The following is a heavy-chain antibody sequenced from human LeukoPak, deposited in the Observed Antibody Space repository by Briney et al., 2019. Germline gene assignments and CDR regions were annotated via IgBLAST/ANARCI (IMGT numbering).Heavy chain of an antibody. CDR3: ARGRRIGTNSYYFDY. CDR2: ISGSGTNT. Sequence: GGSLRLSCAASGFTFSTYAINWVRQAPGGGLEWLSSISGSGTNTHNADSVRGRFTISRDNSKNTVYLQMNSLRAEDTAIYFCARGRRIGTNSYYFDYWGQGALVTVSS. D-gene: IGHD1-26*01. V-gene: IGHV3-23*01. CDR1: GFTFSTYA. J-gene: IGHJ4*02.